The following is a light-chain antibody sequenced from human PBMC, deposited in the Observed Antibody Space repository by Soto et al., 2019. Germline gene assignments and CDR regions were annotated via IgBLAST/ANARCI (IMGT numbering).Light chain of an antibody. V-gene: IGKV3-20*01. J-gene: IGKJ1*01. CDR3: QQYGSSPPWT. CDR2: GAS. CDR1: QSVSSSY. Sequence: VMTQSASTLSVSPGERATLSCRASQSVSSSYLAWYQQKPGQAPRLLIYGASNRATGIPDRFSGSGSGTDFTLTISRLEPEDFAVYYCQQYGSSPPWTFGQGTKVDIK.